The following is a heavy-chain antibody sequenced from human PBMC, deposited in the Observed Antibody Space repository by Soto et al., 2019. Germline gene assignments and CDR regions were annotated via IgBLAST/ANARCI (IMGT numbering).Heavy chain of an antibody. CDR1: GGSISSGNYY. CDR2: ISYSGST. CDR3: ARRHYYDSTGLGY. Sequence: SETLSLTCTVSGGSISSGNYYWSWIRQPPGKGLEWIGFISYSGSTYYNASLKSRVTISVDKSKNQFSLKLSSVTAADTAVYYCARRHYYDSTGLGYWGQGTLVTVSS. D-gene: IGHD3-22*01. J-gene: IGHJ4*02. V-gene: IGHV4-30-4*01.